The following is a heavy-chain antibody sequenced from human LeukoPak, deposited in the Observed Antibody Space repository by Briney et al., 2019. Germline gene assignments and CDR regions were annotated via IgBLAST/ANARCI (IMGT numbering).Heavy chain of an antibody. CDR1: GFTFSDYY. CDR3: ARVNPTSSGFYAY. CDR2: ISGNTFYT. D-gene: IGHD3-22*01. J-gene: IGHJ4*02. V-gene: IGHV3-11*06. Sequence: PGGSLRLSCEASGFTFSDYYISWVRQAPGKGLEWISYISGNTFYTNYADSVKGRFTISRDNAKNSLYLQMNSLRAEDTAVYYCARVNPTSSGFYAYWGQGTLVTVSS.